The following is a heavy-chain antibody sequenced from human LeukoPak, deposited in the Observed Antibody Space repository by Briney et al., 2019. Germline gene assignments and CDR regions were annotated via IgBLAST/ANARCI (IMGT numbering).Heavy chain of an antibody. J-gene: IGHJ5*01. D-gene: IGHD5-24*01. V-gene: IGHV1-46*01. Sequence: ASVKVSCKASGYTFPSYGFTWVRQAPGQGLEWMGIINPVGGSTTYAQNFQGRVIMSRDTSTSTVYMELSSLRSEDTAVYYCARSPEMATIPGIHSQNWFDSWGQGTLVTVSS. CDR3: ARSPEMATIPGIHSQNWFDS. CDR2: INPVGGST. CDR1: GYTFPSYG.